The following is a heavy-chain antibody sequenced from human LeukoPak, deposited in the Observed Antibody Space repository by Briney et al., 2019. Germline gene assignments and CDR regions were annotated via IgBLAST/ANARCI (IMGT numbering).Heavy chain of an antibody. CDR2: INAGNGNT. Sequence: GASVKVSCKASGFVFSSYAIHWVHQAPGQRLEWMGWINAGNGNTHYSENFQGRVILTRDTVASTVYMELSGLTSEDTAVFYCARAVAGPSALWFDPWGQGTLVTVSP. CDR1: GFVFSSYA. CDR3: ARAVAGPSALWFDP. V-gene: IGHV1-3*01. J-gene: IGHJ5*02. D-gene: IGHD6-19*01.